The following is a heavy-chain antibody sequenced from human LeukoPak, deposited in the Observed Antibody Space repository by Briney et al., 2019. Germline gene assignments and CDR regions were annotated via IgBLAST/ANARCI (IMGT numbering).Heavy chain of an antibody. CDR2: ISSSGSTI. V-gene: IGHV3-48*03. CDR3: ARVHAVTTGGNYFDH. J-gene: IGHJ4*02. CDR1: GFTFSSYE. Sequence: GGSLRLSCAASGFTFSSYEMNWVRQAPGKGLEWVSYISSSGSTIYYADSVKGRFTISRDNAKNSLYLQMNSLRTEDTAVYYCARVHAVTTGGNYFDHWGQGTLVTVSS. D-gene: IGHD4-11*01.